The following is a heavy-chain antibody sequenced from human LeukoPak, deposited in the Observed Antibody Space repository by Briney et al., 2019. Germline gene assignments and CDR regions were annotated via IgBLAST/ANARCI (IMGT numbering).Heavy chain of an antibody. D-gene: IGHD3-22*01. J-gene: IGHJ5*02. CDR2: IHYIGST. CDR3: ARGSRGSGYSPYNWFDP. V-gene: IGHV4-31*03. CDR1: GGSISSGGYH. Sequence: SETLSLTCTVSGGSISSGGYHWTWIRQHPEKGLEWIGYIHYIGSTYYNPSLKSRVTISVDISKNQFSLNLRSVTAADTAVYYCARGSRGSGYSPYNWFDPWGQGNLVIVSS.